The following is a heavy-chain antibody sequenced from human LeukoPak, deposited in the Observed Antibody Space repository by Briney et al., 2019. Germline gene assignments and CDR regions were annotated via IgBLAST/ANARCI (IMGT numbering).Heavy chain of an antibody. Sequence: AASVKVSCKTSGYSFTGYYMHWVRQAPGHGLEWMGWINPNSGGTNYAQRFQGRVTMTRNTSISTAYMELSSLRSEDTAVYYCARAELGIFSRPFDYWGQGTLVTVSS. CDR2: INPNSGGT. D-gene: IGHD7-27*01. CDR1: GYSFTGYY. V-gene: IGHV1-2*02. J-gene: IGHJ4*02. CDR3: ARAELGIFSRPFDY.